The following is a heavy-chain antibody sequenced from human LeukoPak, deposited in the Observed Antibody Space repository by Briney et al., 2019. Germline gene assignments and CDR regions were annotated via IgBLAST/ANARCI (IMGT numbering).Heavy chain of an antibody. CDR2: IYYSGST. J-gene: IGHJ4*02. CDR1: GGSISSSSYY. V-gene: IGHV4-39*06. Sequence: PSETPSLTCTVSGGSISSSSYYWGWIRQPPGKGLEWIGSIYYSGSTYYNPSLKSRVTISVDTSKNQFPLKLSSVTAADTAVYYCARLPSGSYSADDYWGQGTLVTVSS. CDR3: ARLPSGSYSADDY. D-gene: IGHD1-26*01.